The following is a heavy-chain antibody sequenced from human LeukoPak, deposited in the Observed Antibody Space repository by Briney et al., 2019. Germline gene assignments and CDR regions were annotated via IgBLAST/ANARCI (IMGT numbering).Heavy chain of an antibody. CDR1: GGSISSYY. CDR3: ARDGDGYNDAFDI. J-gene: IGHJ3*02. Sequence: SETLSLTCTVSGGSISSYYWSWLRQPPGKGLEWIGYIYYSGSTNYNPSLKSRVTISVDTSKNQFSLKLSSVTAADTAVYYCARDGDGYNDAFDIWGQGTMVTVSS. D-gene: IGHD5-24*01. V-gene: IGHV4-59*01. CDR2: IYYSGST.